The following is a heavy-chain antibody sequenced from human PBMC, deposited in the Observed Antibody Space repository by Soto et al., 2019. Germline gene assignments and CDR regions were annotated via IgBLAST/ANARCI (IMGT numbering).Heavy chain of an antibody. CDR2: IIPIFGTA. J-gene: IGHJ6*02. D-gene: IGHD3-10*01. CDR1: GGTLSSYA. V-gene: IGHV1-69*13. Sequence: GASVKVSCKASGGTLSSYAISWVRQAPGQGLEWMGGIIPIFGTANYAQKFQGRVTITADESTSTAYMELSSLRSEDTAVYYCARDGSITMVRGVNYYYYGMDVWGQGTTVTVSS. CDR3: ARDGSITMVRGVNYYYYGMDV.